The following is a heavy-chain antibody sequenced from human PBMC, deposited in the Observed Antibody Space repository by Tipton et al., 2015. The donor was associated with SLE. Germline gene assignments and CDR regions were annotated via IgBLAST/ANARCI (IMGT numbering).Heavy chain of an antibody. D-gene: IGHD6-19*01. CDR3: ASQSGLSSEGY. CDR1: GGSISSHY. Sequence: LSLTCTVSGGSISSHYWSWIRQPPGKGLEWVSYISSTSSYTNYADSVKGRFTISRDNAKNTLYLQMNSLRAEDTAVYYCASQSGLSSEGYWGQGTLVTVSS. V-gene: IGHV3-11*03. CDR2: ISSTSSYT. J-gene: IGHJ4*02.